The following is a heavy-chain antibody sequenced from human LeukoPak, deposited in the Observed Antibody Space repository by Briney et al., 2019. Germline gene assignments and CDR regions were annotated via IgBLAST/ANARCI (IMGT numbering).Heavy chain of an antibody. J-gene: IGHJ4*02. CDR2: ISSSSGTI. Sequence: GGSLRLSCAASGFTFSSYSMNWVRQAPGKGLEWVSYISSSSGTIYYIDAVKGRFTISRDNAKNSLYLQMDSLRDEDTAVYYCARYCSGGYCYSPFSFDYWGRGTLVTVSS. D-gene: IGHD2-15*01. CDR3: ARYCSGGYCYSPFSFDY. V-gene: IGHV3-48*02. CDR1: GFTFSSYS.